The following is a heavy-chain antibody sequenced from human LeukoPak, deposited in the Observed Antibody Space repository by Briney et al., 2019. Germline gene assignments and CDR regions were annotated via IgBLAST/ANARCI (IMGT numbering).Heavy chain of an antibody. V-gene: IGHV4-38-2*01. D-gene: IGHD3-22*01. CDR1: GYSISSGYY. J-gene: IGHJ4*02. Sequence: PSETLSLTCAVSGYSISSGYYWGWIRQPPGKGLEWIGSIYHSGSTYYNPSLKSRVTISVDTSKNQFSLKLSSVTAADTAAYYCARHVSRRITMIVVVTYFDYWGQGTLVTVSS. CDR2: IYHSGST. CDR3: ARHVSRRITMIVVVTYFDY.